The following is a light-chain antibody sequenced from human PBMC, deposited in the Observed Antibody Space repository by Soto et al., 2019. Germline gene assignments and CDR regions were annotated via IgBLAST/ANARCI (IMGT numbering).Light chain of an antibody. CDR1: QSVSDNY. CDR3: QQYGSSPFT. Sequence: DIVLTQSPGTLSLSPGERATLSCRASQSVSDNYLAWYQQKPGQAPRRLIYGASSRATGIPDRFSGSGSGTDFTLTISSLEPEDFAVYYCQQYGSSPFTFGGGTKVDNK. V-gene: IGKV3-20*01. J-gene: IGKJ4*01. CDR2: GAS.